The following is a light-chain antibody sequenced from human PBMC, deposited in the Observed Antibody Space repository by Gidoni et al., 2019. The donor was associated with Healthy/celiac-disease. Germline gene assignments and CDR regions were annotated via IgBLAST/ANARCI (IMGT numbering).Light chain of an antibody. CDR2: KVS. Sequence: DVVMPQSPLSLPVTLGQPASISCRSSQSLVYSDGNTYLTWCQQRPGQSPSRLIYKVSNRDSGVPDRCSGSRSGTEFTMKISRVEAEDVGIDYCMQGTNWPPWTFGQGTKVEIK. V-gene: IGKV2-30*01. CDR1: QSLVYSDGNTY. CDR3: MQGTNWPPWT. J-gene: IGKJ1*01.